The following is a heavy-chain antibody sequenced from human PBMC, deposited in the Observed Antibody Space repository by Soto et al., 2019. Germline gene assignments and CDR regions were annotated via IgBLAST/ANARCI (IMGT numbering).Heavy chain of an antibody. D-gene: IGHD2-21*02. CDR2: IIPIFGTA. J-gene: IGHJ6*02. CDR3: ARQGDPGGYYYYGMDV. V-gene: IGHV1-69*12. Sequence: QVQLVQSGAEVKKPGSSVKVSCKASGRTFSSYAISWVRQAPGQGLEWMGGIIPIFGTADYAQKFQGRVTITADESTSTAYMELSSLRSEDTAVYYCARQGDPGGYYYYGMDVWGQGTTVTVSS. CDR1: GRTFSSYA.